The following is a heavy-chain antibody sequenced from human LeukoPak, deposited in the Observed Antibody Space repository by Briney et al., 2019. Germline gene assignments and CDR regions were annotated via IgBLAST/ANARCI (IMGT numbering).Heavy chain of an antibody. CDR1: GFTFSTYA. D-gene: IGHD4-17*01. Sequence: GASLRLSCSASGFTFSTYAMTWVRQAPGKGLEWVSAISGGGSGTYYVDSVKGRFTISRDNSKNTLYLQINSLRAEDTAVYYCARSTSVTPTEFDYWGQGTLVTVSS. J-gene: IGHJ4*02. CDR2: ISGGGSGT. CDR3: ARSTSVTPTEFDY. V-gene: IGHV3-23*01.